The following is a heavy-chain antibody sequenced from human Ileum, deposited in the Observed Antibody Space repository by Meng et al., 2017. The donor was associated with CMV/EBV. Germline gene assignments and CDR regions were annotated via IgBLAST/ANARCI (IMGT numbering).Heavy chain of an antibody. Sequence: ASVKVSCKASGYMFTSYYLHWVRQAPGQGLEWMGIINPSGGSASYAQKFQGRITMTRDTSTGTFYMEVSSLRSEDTAVYYCARGLRDFDWLGYWGQGTLVTVSS. CDR3: ARGLRDFDWLGY. CDR1: GYMFTSYY. CDR2: INPSGGSA. J-gene: IGHJ4*02. V-gene: IGHV1-46*01. D-gene: IGHD3-9*01.